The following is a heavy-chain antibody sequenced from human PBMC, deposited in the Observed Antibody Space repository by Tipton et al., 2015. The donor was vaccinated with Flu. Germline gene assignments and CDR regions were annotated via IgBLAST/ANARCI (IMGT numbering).Heavy chain of an antibody. J-gene: IGHJ4*02. CDR2: INPNNGGT. V-gene: IGHV1-2*02. Sequence: QLVQSGAEVKKPGASVKVSCKASGYTFTDYYLSWVRQAPGQGLEWMGWINPNNGGTISAQKFQGRVTMTRDTSINTAYMELNRLRSDDTAVYYCATGYSSRYYSNFDFWGQGTLVTVSS. CDR3: ATGYSSRYYSNFDF. D-gene: IGHD3-22*01. CDR1: GYTFTDYY.